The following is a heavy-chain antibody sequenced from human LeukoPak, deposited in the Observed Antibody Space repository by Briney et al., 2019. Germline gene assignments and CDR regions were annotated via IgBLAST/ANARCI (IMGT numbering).Heavy chain of an antibody. V-gene: IGHV5-51*01. CDR3: ARRTYCGGDCYLPFDY. Sequence: GESLKISCKGSGYSFTSYWIGWVRQMPGKGLEWMGIIYPGDSDTRYSPYFQGQVTISADKSISTAYLQWSSLKASDTAMYYCARRTYCGGDCYLPFDYWGQGTLVTVSS. J-gene: IGHJ4*02. CDR1: GYSFTSYW. D-gene: IGHD2-21*01. CDR2: IYPGDSDT.